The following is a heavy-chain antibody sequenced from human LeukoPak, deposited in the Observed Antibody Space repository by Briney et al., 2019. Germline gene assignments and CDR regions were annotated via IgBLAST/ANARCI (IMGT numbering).Heavy chain of an antibody. D-gene: IGHD2-15*01. Sequence: SETLSLTCAVYGGSFSGYYWSWIRQPPGKGLEWIGEINHSGSTNYNPSLKSRVTISVDTSKNQFSLKLSSVTAADTAVYYCARRPLHCSGGSCYSSSYFDYWGQGILVTVSS. V-gene: IGHV4-34*01. CDR2: INHSGST. CDR1: GGSFSGYY. J-gene: IGHJ4*02. CDR3: ARRPLHCSGGSCYSSSYFDY.